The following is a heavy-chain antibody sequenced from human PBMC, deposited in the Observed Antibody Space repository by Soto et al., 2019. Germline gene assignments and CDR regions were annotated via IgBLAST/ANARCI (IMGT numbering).Heavy chain of an antibody. CDR3: AIGNYGDNDY. D-gene: IGHD4-17*01. V-gene: IGHV1-18*01. Sequence: QVQLVQSGAEVKKPGASVKVSCKAPGYIFPSCTISWVRQAPGQGLEWMGWFSAYNGNIKDAQKFQGRFTKTTDTSTSTAYMELRSLTSDDTAMYYCAIGNYGDNDYWGQGTLVTVSS. CDR2: FSAYNGNI. CDR1: GYIFPSCT. J-gene: IGHJ4*02.